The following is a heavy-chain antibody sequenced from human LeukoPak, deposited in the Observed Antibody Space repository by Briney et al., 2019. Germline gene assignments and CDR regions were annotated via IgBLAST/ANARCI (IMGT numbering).Heavy chain of an antibody. CDR2: IYYAGKT. V-gene: IGHV4-30-4*01. CDR3: ARVDTTMVPDV. D-gene: IGHD5-18*01. CDR1: GDSISRGNDY. Sequence: SETLSLTCTVSGDSISRGNDYWSWIRQPPGKGLEWIGYIYYAGKTYYNTSLKRRLIISVDTSQNQFSLKLKSVIAADTAVYYCARVDTTMVPDVWGQGTTVTVSS. J-gene: IGHJ6*02.